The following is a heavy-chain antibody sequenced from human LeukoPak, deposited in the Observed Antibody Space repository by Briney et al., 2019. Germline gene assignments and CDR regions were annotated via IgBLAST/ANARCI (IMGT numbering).Heavy chain of an antibody. CDR1: GFTFSSYG. J-gene: IGHJ4*02. CDR3: AKEGDILTGYYPPGYFDY. V-gene: IGHV3-30*18. CDR2: ISYDGSNK. D-gene: IGHD3-9*01. Sequence: TGGSLRLSCAASGFTFSSYGMHWVRQAPGKGLEWVAVISYDGSNKYYADSVKGRFTISRDNSKNTLYLQMNRLRAEDTAVYYCAKEGDILTGYYPPGYFDYWGQGTLVTVSS.